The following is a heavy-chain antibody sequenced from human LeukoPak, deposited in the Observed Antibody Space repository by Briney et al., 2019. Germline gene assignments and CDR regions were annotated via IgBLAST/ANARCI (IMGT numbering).Heavy chain of an antibody. CDR2: IKEDGGEQ. CDR3: TRSIVVSLPAPNAFDI. J-gene: IGHJ3*02. Sequence: GGSLRLSCADSGFTFSSYWMTWVRLAPGKGLEWVANIKEDGGEQYSVDSVKGRFTISRDNAKNSLYLQMNSLTTEDTAVYYCTRSIVVSLPAPNAFDIWGQGTMVTVSS. CDR1: GFTFSSYW. D-gene: IGHD2-2*01. V-gene: IGHV3-7*03.